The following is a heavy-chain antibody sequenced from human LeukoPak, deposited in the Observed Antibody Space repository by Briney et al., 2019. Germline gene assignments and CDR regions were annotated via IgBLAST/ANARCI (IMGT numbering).Heavy chain of an antibody. J-gene: IGHJ6*02. Sequence: GGSLRLSCAASGFTVSSNYMSWVRQAPGKGLEWVSVIYSGGSTYYADSVKGRFTISRDNSKNTLYLQMNSLRAEDTAVYYCAKDGWGRVGYCSSTSCSDVWGQGTTVTVSS. D-gene: IGHD2-2*01. CDR3: AKDGWGRVGYCSSTSCSDV. CDR1: GFTVSSNY. CDR2: IYSGGST. V-gene: IGHV3-66*01.